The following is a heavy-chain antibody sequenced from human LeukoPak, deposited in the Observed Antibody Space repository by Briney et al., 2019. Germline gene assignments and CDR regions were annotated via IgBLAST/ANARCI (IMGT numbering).Heavy chain of an antibody. CDR3: AKGGGELGSGSLDY. D-gene: IGHD3-10*01. J-gene: IGHJ4*02. CDR1: KFIFSDYG. CDR2: IWYDGSDE. V-gene: IGHV3-30*02. Sequence: GGSLRLSCAASKFIFSDYGMHWVRQAPGKGLEWVAFIWYDGSDEYYADSVKGRLTISRDNSKNTLYLQMNSLTTENTAVYYCAKGGGELGSGSLDYWGQGTLVTVSS.